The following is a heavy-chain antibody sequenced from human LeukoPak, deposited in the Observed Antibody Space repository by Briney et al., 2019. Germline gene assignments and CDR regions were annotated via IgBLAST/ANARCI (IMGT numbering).Heavy chain of an antibody. CDR3: ANGKGIAEAFDM. V-gene: IGHV3-23*01. CDR1: GFTFTTYA. D-gene: IGHD2-21*01. J-gene: IGHJ3*02. CDR2: ISSSGADT. Sequence: GGSLRLSCAASGFTFTTYAMNWVRQSPGKGLEWVSTISSSGADTYYADSVKGRFTISRDNSKNTLDLQMHSLRAEDTAVHYCANGKGIAEAFDMWGQGTMVTVSS.